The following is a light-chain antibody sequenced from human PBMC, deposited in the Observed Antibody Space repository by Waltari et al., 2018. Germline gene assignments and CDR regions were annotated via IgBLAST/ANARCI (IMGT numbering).Light chain of an antibody. CDR1: QSISNN. Sequence: EIVVTQSPATLSVSPGERAILPCRASQSISNNLAWYQQKPGQAPRLLIYGASARASGIPARFSGSGSGKEFTLTIASLQSEDFAVYYCQQYNALPPWTFGQGTRVEIK. CDR3: QQYNALPPWT. CDR2: GAS. J-gene: IGKJ1*01. V-gene: IGKV3-15*01.